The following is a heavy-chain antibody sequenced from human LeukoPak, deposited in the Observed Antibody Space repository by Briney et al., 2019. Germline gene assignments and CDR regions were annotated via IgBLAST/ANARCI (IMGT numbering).Heavy chain of an antibody. J-gene: IGHJ3*02. CDR1: GGTFGSYA. Sequence: SVKVSCKASGGTFGSYAISWVRQAPGQGLEWMGRIIPILGIANYAQKFQGRVTITADKSTSTAYMELSSLRSEDTAVYYCARVVPAATDAFDIWGQGTMVTVSS. D-gene: IGHD2-2*01. CDR2: IIPILGIA. V-gene: IGHV1-69*04. CDR3: ARVVPAATDAFDI.